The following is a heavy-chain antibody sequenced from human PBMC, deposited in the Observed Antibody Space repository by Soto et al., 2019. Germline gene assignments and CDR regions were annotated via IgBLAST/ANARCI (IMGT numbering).Heavy chain of an antibody. V-gene: IGHV4-59*01. CDR2: IYYSGST. Sequence: XGTLSLTCTVSGGSISSYYWSWIRQPPGKGLEWIGYIYYSGSTNYNPSLKSRVTISVDTSKNQFSLKLSSVTAADTAVYYCARGVFGAAAGTPDFDYWGQGTLVTVS. D-gene: IGHD6-13*01. CDR3: ARGVFGAAAGTPDFDY. CDR1: GGSISSYY. J-gene: IGHJ4*02.